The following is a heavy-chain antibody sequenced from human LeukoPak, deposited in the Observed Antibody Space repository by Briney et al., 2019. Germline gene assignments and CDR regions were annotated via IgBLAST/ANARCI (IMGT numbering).Heavy chain of an antibody. V-gene: IGHV1-2*02. CDR3: ARDYFTFTSKSYNFFDP. Sequence: ASVKVSCKASGYTFTGYYMHWVRQAPGQGLEWMGWIEPNSGDTNYPEKFQGRITMTRDTSISTAYMEPSRLTSDDTAVYFCARDYFTFTSKSYNFFDPWGQGTLVTVSS. J-gene: IGHJ5*02. CDR1: GYTFTGYY. D-gene: IGHD1-20*01. CDR2: IEPNSGDT.